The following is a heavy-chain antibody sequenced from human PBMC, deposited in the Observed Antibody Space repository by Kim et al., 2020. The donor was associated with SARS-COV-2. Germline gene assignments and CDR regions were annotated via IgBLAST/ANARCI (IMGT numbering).Heavy chain of an antibody. CDR3: AKDIAVPGNYYYYYGMDV. Sequence: GGSLRLSCAASGFTFGDYAMHWVRQAPGKGLEWVSGISWNSGSIGYADSVKGRFTISRDNAKNSLYLQMNSLRAEDTALYYCAKDIAVPGNYYYYYGMDVWGQGTTVTVSS. J-gene: IGHJ6*02. V-gene: IGHV3-9*01. CDR1: GFTFGDYA. D-gene: IGHD6-19*01. CDR2: ISWNSGSI.